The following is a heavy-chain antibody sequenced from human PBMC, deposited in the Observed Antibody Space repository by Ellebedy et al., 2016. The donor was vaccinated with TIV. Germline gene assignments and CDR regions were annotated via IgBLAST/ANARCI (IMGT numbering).Heavy chain of an antibody. CDR3: AGNIAARPHFFDY. V-gene: IGHV3-33*01. D-gene: IGHD6-6*01. J-gene: IGHJ4*02. Sequence: LSLTXTASGFTLNNYGMHWVRQAPGKGLEWVALIWYDGSNTYYADSVKGRFTISRDNSRNTLYLQMDSLRADDTAIYYGAGNIAARPHFFDYWGQGTLVTVSS. CDR1: GFTLNNYG. CDR2: IWYDGSNT.